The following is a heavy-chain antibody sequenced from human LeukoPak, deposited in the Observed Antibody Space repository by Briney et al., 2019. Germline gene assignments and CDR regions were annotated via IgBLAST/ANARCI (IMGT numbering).Heavy chain of an antibody. J-gene: IGHJ4*02. D-gene: IGHD3-22*01. V-gene: IGHV4-39*01. CDR3: ARHQDDSSGYYYTASFDY. Sequence: PSETLSLTCTVSGGSFSSYYWSWIRQPPGKGLEWIGSIYYSGSNYYNPSLKSRVTISVDTAKNQFSLKLSSVTAADTAVYYCARHQDDSSGYYYTASFDYWGQGTLVTVSS. CDR1: GGSFSSYY. CDR2: IYYSGSN.